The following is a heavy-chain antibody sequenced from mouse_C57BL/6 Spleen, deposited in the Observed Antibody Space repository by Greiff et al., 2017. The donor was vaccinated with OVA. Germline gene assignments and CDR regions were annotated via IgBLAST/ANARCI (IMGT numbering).Heavy chain of an antibody. D-gene: IGHD3-1*01. Sequence: VQLQQSGPELVKPGASVKISCKASGYAFSSSWMNWVKQRPGKGLEWIGRIYPGDGDTNYNGKFKGKATLTADKSSSTAYMQLSSLTSEDSAVYFCARGGLRTPYWYFDVWGTGTTVTVSS. J-gene: IGHJ1*03. CDR2: IYPGDGDT. CDR1: GYAFSSSW. CDR3: ARGGLRTPYWYFDV. V-gene: IGHV1-82*01.